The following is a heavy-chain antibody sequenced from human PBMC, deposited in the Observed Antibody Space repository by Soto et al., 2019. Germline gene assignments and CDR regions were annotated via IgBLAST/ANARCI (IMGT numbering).Heavy chain of an antibody. CDR3: ARGGIMITFGGVISRPHGAFDI. D-gene: IGHD3-16*02. Sequence: ASVKVSFKASGYTFTGYYMHWVRQAPGQGLEWMGWINPNSGGTNYAQKFQGRVTMTRDTSISTAYMELSRLRSDDTAVYYCARGGIMITFGGVISRPHGAFDIWGQGTMVTVSS. CDR1: GYTFTGYY. J-gene: IGHJ3*02. V-gene: IGHV1-2*02. CDR2: INPNSGGT.